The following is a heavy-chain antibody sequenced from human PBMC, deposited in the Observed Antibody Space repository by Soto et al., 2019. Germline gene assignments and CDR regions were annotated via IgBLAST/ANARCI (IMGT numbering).Heavy chain of an antibody. J-gene: IGHJ4*02. CDR1: GDTFTSYY. CDR2: INPSGDT. CDR3: ARVYCSGGGCYGIDY. V-gene: IGHV1-46*01. Sequence: QVQLVQSGAEVKKPGASVKISCKASGDTFTSYYMHWVRQAPGQGLEWMGIINPSGDTSYAQKFQGRVTXTXXXSXXTVYMELSSLRSEDTAVYYCARVYCSGGGCYGIDYWGQGTLVTVSS. D-gene: IGHD2-15*01.